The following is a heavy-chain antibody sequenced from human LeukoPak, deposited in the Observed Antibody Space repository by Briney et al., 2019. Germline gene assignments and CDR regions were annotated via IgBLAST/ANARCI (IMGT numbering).Heavy chain of an antibody. Sequence: GGSLRLSCAASGFTFSSYGMHWVRQAPGKGLEWVAVISYDGSNKYYADSVKGRFTISRDNSKNTLYLQMDSLGAEDSAVYYCAKEHMEDYYYYMDVWGKGTTVTVSS. CDR2: ISYDGSNK. D-gene: IGHD2-21*01. J-gene: IGHJ6*03. CDR1: GFTFSSYG. CDR3: AKEHMEDYYYYMDV. V-gene: IGHV3-30*18.